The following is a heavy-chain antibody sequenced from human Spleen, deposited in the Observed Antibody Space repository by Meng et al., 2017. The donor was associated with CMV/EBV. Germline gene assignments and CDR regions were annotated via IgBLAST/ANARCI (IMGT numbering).Heavy chain of an antibody. CDR2: ISAYNGNT. CDR3: ARETGVRFLEWLTPRHYYGLDV. D-gene: IGHD3-3*01. J-gene: IGHJ6*02. Sequence: ASVKVSCKASGGTFSSYGISWVRQAPGQGLEWMGWISAYNGNTNYAQKLQGRVTMTTETSTSTAYMELRSLRSDDTAVYYCARETGVRFLEWLTPRHYYGLDVWGQGTTVTVSS. V-gene: IGHV1-18*01. CDR1: GGTFSSYG.